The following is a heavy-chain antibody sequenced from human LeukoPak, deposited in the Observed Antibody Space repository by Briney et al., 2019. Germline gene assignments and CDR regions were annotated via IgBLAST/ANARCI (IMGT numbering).Heavy chain of an antibody. D-gene: IGHD3-22*01. Sequence: SETLSLTCTVSGGSISSYHWSWIRQPPGKGLEWIGYIYYSGSTNYNPSLKSRVTISVDTSKNQFSLKLSSVTAADTAVYYCARVGPYYYDSSGQTLDYWGQGTLVTVSS. V-gene: IGHV4-59*01. CDR1: GGSISSYH. J-gene: IGHJ4*02. CDR3: ARVGPYYYDSSGQTLDY. CDR2: IYYSGST.